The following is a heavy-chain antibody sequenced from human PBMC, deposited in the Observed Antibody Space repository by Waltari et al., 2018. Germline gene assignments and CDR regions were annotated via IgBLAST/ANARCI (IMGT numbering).Heavy chain of an antibody. J-gene: IGHJ5*02. V-gene: IGHV4-59*01. CDR1: GGSISSYY. CDR2: IYYSGST. CDR3: ARTHIRGITGTEGNWFDP. D-gene: IGHD1-20*01. Sequence: QVQLQESGSGLVKPSETLSLTCTVSGGSISSYYWSWIRQPPGKGLEWLGYIYYSGSTNYNPSLKSRVTISVDTSKNQFSLKLSSVTAADTAVYYCARTHIRGITGTEGNWFDPWGQGTLVTVSS.